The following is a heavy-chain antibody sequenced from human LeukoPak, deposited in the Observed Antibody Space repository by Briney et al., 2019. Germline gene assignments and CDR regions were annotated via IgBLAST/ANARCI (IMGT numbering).Heavy chain of an antibody. Sequence: ASVKVSCKASGYTFTGYYMHWVRQAPGQGLEWMGWINPNSGGTNYAQKFQGWVIMTRDTSISTAYMELSRLRSDDTAVYYCARDLQLGEYYYYGMDVWGQGTTVTVSS. CDR2: INPNSGGT. CDR3: ARDLQLGEYYYYGMDV. CDR1: GYTFTGYY. J-gene: IGHJ6*02. D-gene: IGHD1-1*01. V-gene: IGHV1-2*04.